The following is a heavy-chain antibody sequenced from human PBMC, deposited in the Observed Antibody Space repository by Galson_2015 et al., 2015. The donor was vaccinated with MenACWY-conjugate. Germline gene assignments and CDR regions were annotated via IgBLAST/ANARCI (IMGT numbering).Heavy chain of an antibody. CDR1: GFTFSSYN. CDR2: ISSTGSYI. J-gene: IGHJ5*02. D-gene: IGHD6-6*01. CDR3: AKGTTASRPNWFDP. Sequence: SLRLSCAASGFTFSSYNMNWVRQTPGKGLEWVSCISSTGSYIYYADSLKGRFTISRDNAKNSLYLQMNSLTSEDTAVYYCAKGTTASRPNWFDPWGQGTLVTVSS. V-gene: IGHV3-21*01.